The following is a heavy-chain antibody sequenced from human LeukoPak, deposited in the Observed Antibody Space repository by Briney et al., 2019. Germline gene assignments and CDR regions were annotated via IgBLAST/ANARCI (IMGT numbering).Heavy chain of an antibody. D-gene: IGHD3-16*02. V-gene: IGHV4-59*01. J-gene: IGHJ4*02. CDR3: ARALNDYVWGSYPPPYYFDY. CDR2: IYYSGST. CDR1: GGSISNYY. Sequence: SETLSLTCTVSGGSISNYYWSWIRQPPGKGLEWIGYIYYSGSTNYNPSLKSRVTISVDTSKNQFSLKLSTVTAADTAVYYCARALNDYVWGSYPPPYYFDYWGQGTLVTVSS.